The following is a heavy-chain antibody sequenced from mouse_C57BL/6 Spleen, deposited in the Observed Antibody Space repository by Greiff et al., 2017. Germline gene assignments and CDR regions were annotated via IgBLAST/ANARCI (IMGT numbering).Heavy chain of an antibody. J-gene: IGHJ4*01. CDR2: INYDGSST. V-gene: IGHV5-16*01. CDR1: GFTFSDYY. Sequence: DVQLVESEGGLVQPGSSMKLSCTASGFTFSDYYMAWVRQVPEKGLEWVANINYDGSSTYYLDSLKSRFIISRDNAKNILYLQMSSLKSEDTATYYCARDKGKGIDYYAMDYWGQGTSVTVSS. CDR3: ARDKGKGIDYYAMDY. D-gene: IGHD2-14*01.